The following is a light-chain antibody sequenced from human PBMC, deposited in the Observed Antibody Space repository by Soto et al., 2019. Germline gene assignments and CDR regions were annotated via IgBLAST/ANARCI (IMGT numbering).Light chain of an antibody. CDR1: QSISDW. CDR3: QQYHSYS. Sequence: DIQLSQSQSPLPASLGGRVTIICRASQSISDWLAWYQQKPGTAPKVLIYHASNLHSGVPTRFSGSGSGTEFTLTISSLQPDDFATYYCQQYHSYSFGQGTKVDIK. J-gene: IGKJ1*01. CDR2: HAS. V-gene: IGKV1-5*02.